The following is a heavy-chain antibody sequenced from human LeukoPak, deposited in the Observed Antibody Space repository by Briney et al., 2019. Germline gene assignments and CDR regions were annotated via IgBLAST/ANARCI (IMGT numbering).Heavy chain of an antibody. V-gene: IGHV3-48*04. Sequence: PGGSLRLSCAASGFTLSSYSMIWVRQAPGKGLEWVSYISTTSNTIYYADSVKGRFTISRNNARNSVYLQMNSLRVEDTALYYCARGASWFGLGESGMDVWGQGTTVIVSS. CDR1: GFTLSSYS. D-gene: IGHD3-10*01. CDR2: ISTTSNTI. J-gene: IGHJ6*02. CDR3: ARGASWFGLGESGMDV.